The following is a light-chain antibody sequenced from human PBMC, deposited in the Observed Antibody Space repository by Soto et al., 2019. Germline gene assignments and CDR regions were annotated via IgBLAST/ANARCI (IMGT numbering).Light chain of an antibody. CDR1: QSVSSN. V-gene: IGKV3-15*01. CDR2: GAS. CDR3: KQYNNWHTWK. J-gene: IGKJ1*01. Sequence: IVITRSPSTLSLSPVERSTLSCMASQSVSSNLAWYQQKPGQAPRLLIYGASTRATGIPARFSGSGSGTEFTLNIRRLQSEDFAVYYCKQYNNWHTWKFGKGNXV.